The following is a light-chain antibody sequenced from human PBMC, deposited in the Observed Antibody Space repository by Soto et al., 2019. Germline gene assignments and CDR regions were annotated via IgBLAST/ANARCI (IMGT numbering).Light chain of an antibody. Sequence: EIVLTQSPGTLSLSPGERATLSCRASRSVTRNYLGGYQQKPGQAPRLLIYGVSSRATGIPDGFSGSGSGKDFTLTIRRLEPEDFPLYYYHTYASSQFTFDQGTNLEI. V-gene: IGKV3-20*01. CDR1: RSVTRNY. CDR2: GVS. CDR3: HTYASSQFT. J-gene: IGKJ2*01.